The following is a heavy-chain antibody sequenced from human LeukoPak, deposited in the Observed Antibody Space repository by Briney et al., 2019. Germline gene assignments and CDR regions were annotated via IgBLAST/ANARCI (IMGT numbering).Heavy chain of an antibody. J-gene: IGHJ6*03. Sequence: GGSLRLSCAASGFTFSSYGMHWVRQAPGKGLEWVAVIWYDGSNKYYADSVKGRFTISRDNSKNTLYLQMNSLRAKDTAVYYCAKDGGYYYMDVWGKGTTVTVSS. CDR2: IWYDGSNK. CDR1: GFTFSSYG. CDR3: AKDGGYYYMDV. D-gene: IGHD3-3*01. V-gene: IGHV3-33*06.